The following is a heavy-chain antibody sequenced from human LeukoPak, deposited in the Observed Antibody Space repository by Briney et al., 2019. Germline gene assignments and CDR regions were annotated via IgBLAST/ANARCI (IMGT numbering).Heavy chain of an antibody. D-gene: IGHD5-18*01. CDR3: ARGTAMAVTTFDY. J-gene: IGHJ4*02. CDR1: GGSISSSNW. Sequence: PSGTLSLTCAVSGGSISSSNWWSWVRQPPGKGLEWIGEIYHSGSTNYSPSLKSRVTISVDKSKNQFSLKLSSVTAADTAVYYCARGTAMAVTTFDYWGQGTLVTVSS. CDR2: IYHSGST. V-gene: IGHV4-4*02.